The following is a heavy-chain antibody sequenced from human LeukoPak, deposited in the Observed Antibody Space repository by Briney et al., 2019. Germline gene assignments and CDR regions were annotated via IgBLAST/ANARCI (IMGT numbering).Heavy chain of an antibody. CDR3: ARVGLQQQLVD. CDR1: GGSISSYY. D-gene: IGHD6-13*01. Sequence: SETLSLTCTVSGGSISSYYWSWIRQPAGKGLEWTGRIYTSGSTNYNPSLKSRVTMSVDTSKNQFSLKLSSETAADTAVYYCARVGLQQQLVDWGQGTLVTVSS. V-gene: IGHV4-4*07. J-gene: IGHJ4*02. CDR2: IYTSGST.